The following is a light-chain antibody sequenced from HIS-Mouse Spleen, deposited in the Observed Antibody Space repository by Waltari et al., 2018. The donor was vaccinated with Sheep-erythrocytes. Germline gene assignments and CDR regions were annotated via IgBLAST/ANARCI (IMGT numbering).Light chain of an antibody. CDR3: CSYAGSSTNV. Sequence: QSALTPPASVSGSPGQSITICCTGTRSDVGGYKLVPRDQQHPGKAPKLMFYEGSKRPSWVSNRFSGSKSGNTASLTISGLQAEDEADYYCCSYAGSSTNVFGSGTKVTVL. V-gene: IGLV2-23*01. CDR2: EGS. CDR1: RSDVGGYKL. J-gene: IGLJ6*01.